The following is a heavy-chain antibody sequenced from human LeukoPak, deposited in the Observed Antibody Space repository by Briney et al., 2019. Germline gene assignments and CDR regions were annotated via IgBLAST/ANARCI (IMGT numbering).Heavy chain of an antibody. J-gene: IGHJ4*02. CDR3: ASEGTTGTTWGPDY. V-gene: IGHV3-23*01. Sequence: GGSLRLSCAASGFTFNNYAMTWVRQAPGKGLEWVSGISGSGGSTYYADSLKGRFTISRDNSKNTLYLQMNSLRAEDTAVYYCASEGTTGTTWGPDYWGQGTLVTVSS. D-gene: IGHD1-1*01. CDR1: GFTFNNYA. CDR2: ISGSGGST.